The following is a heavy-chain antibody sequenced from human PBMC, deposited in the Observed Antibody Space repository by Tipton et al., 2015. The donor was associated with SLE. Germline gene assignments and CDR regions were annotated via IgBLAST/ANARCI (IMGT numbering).Heavy chain of an antibody. V-gene: IGHV4-31*03. CDR2: IHYRRNT. CDR1: GDSISSGGYY. Sequence: TLSLTCTVSGDSISSGGYYWSWIRQHPGKGLEYIGYIHYRRNTYYNPSLRSRVFISVDTSKNQFSLKLSSVTAADTAVYYCARDRAPGASSSAGGVYFDYWGQGTLVTVSS. D-gene: IGHD6-6*01. CDR3: ARDRAPGASSSAGGVYFDY. J-gene: IGHJ4*02.